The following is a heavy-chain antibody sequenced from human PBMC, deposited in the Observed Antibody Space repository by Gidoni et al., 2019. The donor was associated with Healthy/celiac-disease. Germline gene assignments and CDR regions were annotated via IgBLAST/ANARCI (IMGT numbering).Heavy chain of an antibody. Sequence: EVQLLESGGGLVQPGGSLSPSCAASGFTFSRHAMSWVRQAPGKGLEWVSAISGSGGSTYYAGSVKGRFTISRDNSKNTLYLQMNSLRAEDTAVYYCAKDRIAARPDWYFDLWGRGTLVTVSS. CDR2: ISGSGGST. V-gene: IGHV3-23*01. J-gene: IGHJ2*01. D-gene: IGHD6-6*01. CDR1: GFTFSRHA. CDR3: AKDRIAARPDWYFDL.